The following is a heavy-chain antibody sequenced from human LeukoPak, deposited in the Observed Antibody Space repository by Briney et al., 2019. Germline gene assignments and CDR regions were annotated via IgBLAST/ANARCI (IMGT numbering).Heavy chain of an antibody. CDR3: ARALASRGATPDYYFDY. J-gene: IGHJ4*02. CDR2: LKQDGSEK. Sequence: GGSLRLSCAASGFTFSSYWMSWVRQAPGKGLEWVANLKQDGSEKYYVDSVRGRFTISRDNAKNSLYLQMNSLRAEDTAVYYCARALASRGATPDYYFDYWGQGTLVTVSS. V-gene: IGHV3-7*01. CDR1: GFTFSSYW. D-gene: IGHD6-25*01.